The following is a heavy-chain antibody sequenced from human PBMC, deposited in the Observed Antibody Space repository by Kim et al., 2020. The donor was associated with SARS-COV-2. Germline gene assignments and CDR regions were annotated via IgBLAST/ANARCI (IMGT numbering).Heavy chain of an antibody. V-gene: IGHV4-59*11. Sequence: SETLSLTCTVSGGPISSHYWSWIRQPPGKGLEWIGDILYSGSTNYNPSLKRRVTISVDTSKNQFSLKLSSVTAADTAVYYCARVRVANSATDPWGQGTLVTVSS. CDR2: ILYSGST. J-gene: IGHJ5*02. CDR3: ARVRVANSATDP. CDR1: GGPISSHY. D-gene: IGHD1-7*01.